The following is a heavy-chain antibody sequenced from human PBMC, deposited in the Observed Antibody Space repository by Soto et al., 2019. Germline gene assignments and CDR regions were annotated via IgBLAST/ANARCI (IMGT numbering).Heavy chain of an antibody. D-gene: IGHD3-10*01. V-gene: IGHV3-15*01. J-gene: IGHJ4*02. CDR2: IKSKTDGGTT. CDR1: GFTFSNAW. Sequence: GGSLRLSCAASGFTFSNAWMSWVRQAPGKGLEWVGRIKSKTDGGTTDYAAPVKGRFTISRDDSKNTLYLQMNSLKTEDTAVYYCTTLYGSGSYYRNDDFDYWGQGTLVTVSS. CDR3: TTLYGSGSYYRNDDFDY.